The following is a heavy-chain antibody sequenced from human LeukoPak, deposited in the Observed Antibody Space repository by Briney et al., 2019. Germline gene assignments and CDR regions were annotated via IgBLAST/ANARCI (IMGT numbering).Heavy chain of an antibody. CDR3: ARLHFEAYGMDV. J-gene: IGHJ6*02. V-gene: IGHV5-51*01. D-gene: IGHD3-3*02. Sequence: GGSLQIYCKGSGYNFTSYWIGWVRQLPGKGLEWMGIIYPGDSDTRYSPSFQGQVTISADKSISTAYLQWSSLKASDTAMYYCARLHFEAYGMDVWGQGTTVTVSS. CDR2: IYPGDSDT. CDR1: GYNFTSYW.